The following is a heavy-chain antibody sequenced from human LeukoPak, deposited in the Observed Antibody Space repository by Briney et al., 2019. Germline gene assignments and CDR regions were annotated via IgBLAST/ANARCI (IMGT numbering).Heavy chain of an antibody. CDR2: ISSSSSYI. J-gene: IGHJ1*01. CDR1: GFTFSSYS. Sequence: KPGGSLRLSCAASGFTFSSYSMNWVRQAPGKGLEWVSSISSSSSYIYHADSVKGRFTISRDNAKNSLYLQMNSLRAEDTAVYYCASSSDCYKHWGQGTLVTVSS. V-gene: IGHV3-21*01. D-gene: IGHD2-21*02. CDR3: ASSSDCYKH.